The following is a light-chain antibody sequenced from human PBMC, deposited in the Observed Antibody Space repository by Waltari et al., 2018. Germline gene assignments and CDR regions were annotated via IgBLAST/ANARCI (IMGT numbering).Light chain of an antibody. J-gene: IGLJ2*01. Sequence: QSALTQPRSVSGSPGQSVTISCTGTSSDIGGYDFVSWYQQYPGKAPKLIIYDVHKRPPGVPDRFSGSKSGNTASLTISGLLNEDEADYFCCSYAGADTSVVFGGGTTLTVL. CDR2: DVH. V-gene: IGLV2-11*01. CDR3: CSYAGADTSVV. CDR1: SSDIGGYDF.